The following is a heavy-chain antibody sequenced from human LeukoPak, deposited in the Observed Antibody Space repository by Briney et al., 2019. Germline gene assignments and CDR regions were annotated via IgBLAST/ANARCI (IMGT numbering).Heavy chain of an antibody. CDR3: ARRYSGYDYDY. CDR2: INHSGST. V-gene: IGHV4-34*01. CDR1: GGSFSGYY. Sequence: SETLSLTCAVYGGSFSGYYWSWIRQPPGKGLEWIGEINHSGSTNYNPSPKSRVTISVDTSKNQFSLKLSSVTAADTAVYYCARRYSGYDYDYWGQGTLVTVSS. D-gene: IGHD5-12*01. J-gene: IGHJ4*02.